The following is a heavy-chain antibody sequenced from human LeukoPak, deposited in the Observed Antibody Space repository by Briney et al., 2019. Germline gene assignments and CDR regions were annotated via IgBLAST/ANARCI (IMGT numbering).Heavy chain of an antibody. D-gene: IGHD3-10*01. Sequence: GGSLRLSCAASGFTFSSYVMNWARQAPGKGLEWVSTIIGSAVNTYYADSVKGRFTISRDDSKNTVYLQMNSLRAEDTAVYSCAKYTSGTSYRGLDQWGQGTLVTVSS. CDR3: AKYTSGTSYRGLDQ. CDR1: GFTFSSYV. V-gene: IGHV3-23*01. CDR2: IIGSAVNT. J-gene: IGHJ4*02.